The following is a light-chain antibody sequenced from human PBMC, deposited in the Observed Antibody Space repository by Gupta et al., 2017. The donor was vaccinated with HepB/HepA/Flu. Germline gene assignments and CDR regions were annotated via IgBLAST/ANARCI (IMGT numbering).Light chain of an antibody. J-gene: IGLJ1*01. CDR3: CSYAGSYTFVYV. CDR1: SSDVGGYNY. Sequence: QSXLTQPXSVSGXXGQSVTIPCTGTSSDVGGYNYVSWYQQHPGKAPKLMIYDVSKRPSGVPDRFSGSKSGNTASLTISGLQAEDEADYYCCSYAGSYTFVYVFGTGTKVTVL. CDR2: DVS. V-gene: IGLV2-11*01.